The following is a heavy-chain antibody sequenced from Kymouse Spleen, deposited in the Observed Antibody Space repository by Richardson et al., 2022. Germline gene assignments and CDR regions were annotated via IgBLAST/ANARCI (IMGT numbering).Heavy chain of an antibody. CDR3: ARGITMVRGVGYYYGMDV. CDR2: INSDGSST. V-gene: IGHV3-74*01. Sequence: EVQLVESGGGLVQPGGSLRLSCAASGFTFSSYWMHWVRQAPGKGLVWVSRINSDGSSTSYADSVKGRFTISRDNAKNTLYLQMNSLRAEDTAVYYCARGITMVRGVGYYYGMDVWGQGTTVTVSS. J-gene: IGHJ6*02. D-gene: IGHD3-10*01. CDR1: GFTFSSYW.